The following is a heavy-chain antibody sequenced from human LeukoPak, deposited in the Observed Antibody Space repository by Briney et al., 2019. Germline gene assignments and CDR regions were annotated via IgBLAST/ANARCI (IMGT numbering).Heavy chain of an antibody. V-gene: IGHV4-39*07. Sequence: SETLSLTCTVSGGSISSSSYYWGWIRQPPGKGLEWIGSIYYSGSTYYNPSLKSRVTISVDTSKNQFSLKLSSVTAADTAVYYCARGEVLRFLEWTPDAFDIWGQGTMVTVSS. CDR2: IYYSGST. CDR3: ARGEVLRFLEWTPDAFDI. J-gene: IGHJ3*02. D-gene: IGHD3-3*01. CDR1: GGSISSSSYY.